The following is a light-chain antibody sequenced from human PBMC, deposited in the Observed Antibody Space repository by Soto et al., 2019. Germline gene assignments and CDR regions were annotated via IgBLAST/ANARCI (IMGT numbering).Light chain of an antibody. CDR3: QQYNHWPRT. CDR2: GAS. V-gene: IGKV3D-15*03. J-gene: IGKJ1*01. CDR1: ETISSD. Sequence: EMVMTQSPATLSVAPGERATLSFGTCETISSDLAWYQQKPGQAPRLLIYGASIRATGLPARFSGSRSGTEFTLTIIILLPEDFAVYYCQQYNHWPRTFGQGTKVDI.